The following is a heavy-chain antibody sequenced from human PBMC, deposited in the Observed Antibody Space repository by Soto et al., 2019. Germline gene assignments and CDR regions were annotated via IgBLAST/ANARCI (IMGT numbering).Heavy chain of an antibody. Sequence: GGSLRLSCAASGFTFSSYGMHWVRQAPGKGLEWVAVISYDGSNKYYADSVKGRSTISRDNSKNTLYLQMNSLRAEDTAVYYCAKLYGPDAFDIWGQGTMVTVSS. D-gene: IGHD3-10*01. CDR1: GFTFSSYG. CDR2: ISYDGSNK. V-gene: IGHV3-30*18. CDR3: AKLYGPDAFDI. J-gene: IGHJ3*02.